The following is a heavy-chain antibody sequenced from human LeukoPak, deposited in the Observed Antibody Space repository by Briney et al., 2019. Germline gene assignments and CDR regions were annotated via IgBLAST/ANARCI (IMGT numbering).Heavy chain of an antibody. V-gene: IGHV4-59*08. CDR3: ARAWHGDYEHSYYYGMDV. J-gene: IGHJ6*02. CDR1: GGSFSGYY. CDR2: IYYSGST. Sequence: SETLSLTCAVYGGSFSGYYWSWIRQPPGKGLEWIGYIYYSGSTNYNPSLKSRVTISVDTSKNQFSLKLSSVTAADTAVYYCARAWHGDYEHSYYYGMDVWGQGTTVTVSS. D-gene: IGHD4-17*01.